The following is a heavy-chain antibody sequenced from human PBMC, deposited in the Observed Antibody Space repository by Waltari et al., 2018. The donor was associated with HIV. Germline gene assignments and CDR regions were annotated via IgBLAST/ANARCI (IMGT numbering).Heavy chain of an antibody. J-gene: IGHJ2*01. V-gene: IGHV3-9*01. CDR1: GFTFDDSA. CDR3: AKDKRSGYGGNSVWYFDL. CDR2: ISWNSGTI. Sequence: DVQLVESGGGLVQRGRCLCPSWAAAGFTFDDSAIQWGRQAPGKGLEWVSGISWNSGTIGYADSVKGRFTISRDNAKNSLYLQMNSLRAEDTALYYCAKDKRSGYGGNSVWYFDLWGRGTLVTVSS. D-gene: IGHD4-17*01.